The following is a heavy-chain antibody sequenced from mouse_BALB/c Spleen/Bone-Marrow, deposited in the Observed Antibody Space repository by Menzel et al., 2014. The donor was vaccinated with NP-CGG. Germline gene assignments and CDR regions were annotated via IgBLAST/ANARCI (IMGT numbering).Heavy chain of an antibody. CDR3: ARGRTTVVSDY. V-gene: IGHV1-69*02. Sequence: VQLQQSGAEVVKPGASVKVSCKASGYTFTNYWMQWVKQRPGPGLEWIGEIEPSDSYTNYNQDFKGKATLTVDKSSSTAYMQLSSLTSEDSAVYYCARGRTTVVSDYWGQGTSLTVSS. CDR2: IEPSDSYT. CDR1: GYTFTNYW. J-gene: IGHJ2*02. D-gene: IGHD1-1*01.